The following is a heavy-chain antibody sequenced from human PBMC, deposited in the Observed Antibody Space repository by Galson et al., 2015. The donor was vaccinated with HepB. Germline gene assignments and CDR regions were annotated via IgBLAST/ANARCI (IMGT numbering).Heavy chain of an antibody. V-gene: IGHV4-39*07. Sequence: PPGKGLEWIGSIYYSGSTYYNPSLKSRVTISVDTSKNQFSLKLSSVTAADTAVYYCAREKVRSCSGGSCYSGGFDYWGQGTLVTVSS. J-gene: IGHJ4*02. CDR3: AREKVRSCSGGSCYSGGFDY. D-gene: IGHD2-15*01. CDR2: IYYSGST.